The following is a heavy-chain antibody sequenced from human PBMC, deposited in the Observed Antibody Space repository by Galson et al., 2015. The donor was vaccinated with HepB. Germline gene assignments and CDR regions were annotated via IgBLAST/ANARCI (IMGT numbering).Heavy chain of an antibody. Sequence: SVTVSCKASGGTFNSHGFSWVRQAPGQGLEYMGQIFPVFGTTNYPQKFQGRVPLTADESTRTAPLELSSLRSEDTAVYYCAAMTTLTGGFDFWGQGTLVIVSS. V-gene: IGHV1-69*13. CDR1: GGTFNSHG. CDR2: IFPVFGTT. CDR3: AAMTTLTGGFDF. J-gene: IGHJ4*02. D-gene: IGHD4-11*01.